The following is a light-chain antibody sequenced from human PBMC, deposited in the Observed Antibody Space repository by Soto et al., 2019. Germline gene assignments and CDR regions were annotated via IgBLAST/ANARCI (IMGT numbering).Light chain of an antibody. V-gene: IGKV3-11*01. J-gene: IGKJ4*01. CDR3: QQRYNFLA. Sequence: EIVLTQSPGTLSLSPGERATLSCRASQSVSRYLAWYQQKPGQAHRLLIYDASHRATGTPARFSGSGSGTDITLTISSLEPVDCAVYYCQQRYNFLAFGGGTKVE. CDR1: QSVSRY. CDR2: DAS.